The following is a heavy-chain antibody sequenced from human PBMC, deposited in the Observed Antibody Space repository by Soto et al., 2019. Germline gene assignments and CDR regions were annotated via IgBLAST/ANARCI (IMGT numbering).Heavy chain of an antibody. Sequence: ASVTVSCKASGYTFTSYGISWVRQAPGQGLEWMGWISAYNGNTNYAQKLQGRVTMTTDTSTSTAYMELRSLRSDDTAVYYCASSLTVTQFDYWGQGTLVTVSS. J-gene: IGHJ4*02. CDR2: ISAYNGNT. D-gene: IGHD4-17*01. CDR1: GYTFTSYG. CDR3: ASSLTVTQFDY. V-gene: IGHV1-18*04.